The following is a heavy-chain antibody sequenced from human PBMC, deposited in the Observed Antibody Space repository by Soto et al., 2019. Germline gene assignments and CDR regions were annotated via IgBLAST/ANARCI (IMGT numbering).Heavy chain of an antibody. Sequence: PGGSLRLSCAASGFTYTSHAMNWVRQAPGKGPEWVAIISYDGSTKYYADSVKGRFTISRDNANNTVYLHLNSLRGEDTAVYYCARAQSSTVITSTHFDPWGQGTLVTVSS. CDR3: ARAQSSTVITSTHFDP. J-gene: IGHJ5*02. D-gene: IGHD4-17*01. V-gene: IGHV3-30-3*01. CDR1: GFTYTSHA. CDR2: ISYDGSTK.